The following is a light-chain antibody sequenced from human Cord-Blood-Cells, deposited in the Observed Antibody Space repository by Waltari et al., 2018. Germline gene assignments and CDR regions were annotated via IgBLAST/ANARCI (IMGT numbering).Light chain of an antibody. V-gene: IGKV1-33*01. CDR2: DAS. Sequence: DIQMTQSPSSLSASVGDRVTITFQASQDISNYLNWYQLKPGKAPKLLIYDASNLETGVPSRFSGSGSGTDFTFTISSLQPEDIATYYCQQYDNLPLTFGGGTKVEIK. CDR1: QDISNY. CDR3: QQYDNLPLT. J-gene: IGKJ4*01.